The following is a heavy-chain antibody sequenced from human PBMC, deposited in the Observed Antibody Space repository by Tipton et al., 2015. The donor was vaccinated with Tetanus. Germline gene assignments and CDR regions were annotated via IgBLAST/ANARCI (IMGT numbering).Heavy chain of an antibody. CDR3: AILPKHWLAPRGAP. J-gene: IGHJ5*02. Sequence: GLVKPSETLSLTCTVTGGSLSSGDFYWSWVRQPPGKGLEWIAYVSDSGLTNYNPSLKSRVTISVDTSKSQFSLNMSSVTAADTALYYCAILPKHWLAPRGAPWGQGVLVTVSP. D-gene: IGHD6-19*01. CDR1: GGSLSSGDFY. V-gene: IGHV4-61*08. CDR2: VSDSGLT.